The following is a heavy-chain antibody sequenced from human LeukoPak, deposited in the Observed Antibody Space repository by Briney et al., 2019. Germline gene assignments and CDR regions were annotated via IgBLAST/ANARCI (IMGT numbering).Heavy chain of an antibody. D-gene: IGHD1-26*01. CDR3: ARVIIVGATGI. Sequence: PGGSLRLSCAASGFTFSSYEMNWVRQAPGKGLEWVSYISSGGSTVYYADSVKGRFAISRDNAKNSLYLQMNSLRAEDTAVYYCARVIIVGATGIWGQGTMVTVSS. J-gene: IGHJ3*02. CDR1: GFTFSSYE. CDR2: ISSGGSTV. V-gene: IGHV3-48*03.